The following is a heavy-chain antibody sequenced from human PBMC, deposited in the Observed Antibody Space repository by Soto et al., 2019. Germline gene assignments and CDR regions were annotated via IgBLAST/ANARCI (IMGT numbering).Heavy chain of an antibody. V-gene: IGHV3-21*01. CDR1: GFTFSSYS. J-gene: IGHJ4*02. CDR3: ARGLSVGGAEN. CDR2: ISSSSSYI. Sequence: EVQLVESGGGLVNPGGSLRLSCAASGFTFSSYSMNWVRQAPGKGLEWASSISSSSSYIYYADSVKGRFTISRDNAKNSLYLQMNSLRAEDTAVYYCARGLSVGGAENWGQGTLVTVSS. D-gene: IGHD3-16*02.